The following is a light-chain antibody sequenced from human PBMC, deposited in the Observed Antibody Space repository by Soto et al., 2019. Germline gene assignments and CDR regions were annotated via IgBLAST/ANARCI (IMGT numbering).Light chain of an antibody. V-gene: IGLV2-14*01. CDR1: SSDVDTYNY. J-gene: IGLJ3*02. CDR2: EVS. CDR3: SSYTNSVFAV. Sequence: QSALTQPASVSGSPGQSITISCTGTSSDVDTYNYVSWYQHHPGKAPKLIIYEVSNRPSGVSSRFSGSKSGNTASLTISGLQPEDEGDYYCSSYTNSVFAVFGGGTKLTVL.